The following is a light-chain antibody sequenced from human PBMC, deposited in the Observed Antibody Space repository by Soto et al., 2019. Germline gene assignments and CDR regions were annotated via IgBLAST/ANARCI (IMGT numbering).Light chain of an antibody. CDR3: QQDYNLPRT. V-gene: IGKV3D-7*01. CDR1: QFMGSNY. CDR2: GAS. J-gene: IGKJ1*01. Sequence: AQCPATLALSPGDRATLSCRVSQFMGSNYLSWYQQKPGQAPRLLIYGASTRATGIPDRFSGSGSETDFTLAISSLDPGDFAVYYCQQDYNLPRTFSHGTKVDIK.